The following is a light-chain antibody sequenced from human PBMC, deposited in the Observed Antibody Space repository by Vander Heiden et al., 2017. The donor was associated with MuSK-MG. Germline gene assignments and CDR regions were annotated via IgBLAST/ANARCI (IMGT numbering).Light chain of an antibody. CDR2: QDS. CDR1: RLGDKY. CDR3: QAWDSSTARVV. V-gene: IGLV3-1*01. J-gene: IGLJ2*01. Sequence: HQLTQLPPVPVSSGPTASITCSGDRLGDKYACWYQQKPGQAPVLVIYQDSKRPSGIPERFSGSNSGNTATLTISGTQAMDEADYYCQAWDSSTARVVFGGGTKLTVL.